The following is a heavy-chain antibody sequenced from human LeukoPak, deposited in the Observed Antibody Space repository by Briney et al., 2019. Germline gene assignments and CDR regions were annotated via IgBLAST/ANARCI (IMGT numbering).Heavy chain of an antibody. V-gene: IGHV4-30-4*08. J-gene: IGHJ3*02. Sequence: SQTLSLTCTVSGGSISSGDYYWNWIRQPPGKGLEWIGYIYYSGTTYYNASLKSRVTMSVGTSKNQFSLKLSSVTAADTAVYYCARPYCHSTNCYKFDAFDIWGQGTMVTVSS. CDR1: GGSISSGDYY. CDR3: ARPYCHSTNCYKFDAFDI. D-gene: IGHD2-2*02. CDR2: IYYSGTT.